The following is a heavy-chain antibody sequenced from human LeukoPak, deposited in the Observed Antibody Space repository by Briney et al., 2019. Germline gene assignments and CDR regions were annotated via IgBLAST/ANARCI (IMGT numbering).Heavy chain of an antibody. Sequence: SQCLSPTCPVSAGSVTSGSYYWSWIRQPPWKGLEWFGHIYFSGTTNYNPSRKSRDSIAVHTSKNQFSLKLSSETAADTAVYYCARVQLGYGERGWFDPGGRGTRVTVSS. D-gene: IGHD4-17*01. CDR1: AGSVTSGSYY. V-gene: IGHV4-61*01. J-gene: IGHJ5*02. CDR3: ARVQLGYGERGWFDP. CDR2: IYFSGTT.